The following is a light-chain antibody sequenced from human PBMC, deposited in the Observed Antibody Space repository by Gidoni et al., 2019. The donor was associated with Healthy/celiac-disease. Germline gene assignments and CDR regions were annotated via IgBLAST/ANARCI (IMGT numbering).Light chain of an antibody. Sequence: EIVLTQSPAPLSLSPGERATLSCRASQSVSSYLAWYQQKPGQAPRLLIYDASNRATGIPARFSGSGSGTDFTLTISSLEPEDFAVYYCQQSSNRPPNFGGGTKVEIK. CDR1: QSVSSY. CDR3: QQSSNRPPN. J-gene: IGKJ4*01. V-gene: IGKV3-11*01. CDR2: DAS.